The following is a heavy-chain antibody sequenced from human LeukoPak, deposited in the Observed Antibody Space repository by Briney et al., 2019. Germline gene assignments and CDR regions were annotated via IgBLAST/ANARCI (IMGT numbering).Heavy chain of an antibody. CDR1: GYTFTSYY. CDR2: INPSGGST. CDR3: ARVSYLRYFDY. Sequence: ASVKVSCKASGYTFTSYYMHWVRQAPGQGLEWMGIINPSGGSTSYAQKFQGRVTMTRDMSTSTVYMELSSLRSEDTAVYYCARVSYLRYFDYWGQGTLVTVSS. D-gene: IGHD3-16*01. J-gene: IGHJ4*02. V-gene: IGHV1-46*01.